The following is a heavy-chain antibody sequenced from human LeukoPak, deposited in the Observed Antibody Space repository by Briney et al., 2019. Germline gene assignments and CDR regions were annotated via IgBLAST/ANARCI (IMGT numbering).Heavy chain of an antibody. Sequence: ASVKVSCKASGYTFTGYYMHWVRQAPGQGLEWMGWINPNSGGTNYAQKFQGRVTMTRDTSISTAYMELSRLRSDDTAVYYCARRVSSSWSKFHNWFDPWGQGTLVTVSS. J-gene: IGHJ5*02. CDR1: GYTFTGYY. CDR3: ARRVSSSWSKFHNWFDP. CDR2: INPNSGGT. D-gene: IGHD6-13*01. V-gene: IGHV1-2*02.